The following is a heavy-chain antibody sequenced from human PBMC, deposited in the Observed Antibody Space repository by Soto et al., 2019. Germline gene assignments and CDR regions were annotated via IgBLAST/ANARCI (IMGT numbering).Heavy chain of an antibody. CDR1: GYTFTSYA. V-gene: IGHV1-3*01. CDR2: INAGNGNT. Sequence: GASVKVSCKASGYTFTSYAMHWVRQAPGQRLEWMGWINAGNGNTKYSQKFQGRVTITRDTSASTAYMELSSLRSEDTAVYYCARVSSGWYEYYGMDVWGQGTTVTVSS. J-gene: IGHJ6*02. CDR3: ARVSSGWYEYYGMDV. D-gene: IGHD6-19*01.